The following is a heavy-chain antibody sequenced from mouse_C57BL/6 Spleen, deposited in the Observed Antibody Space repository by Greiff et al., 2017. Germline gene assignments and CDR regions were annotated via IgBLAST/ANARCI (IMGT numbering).Heavy chain of an antibody. J-gene: IGHJ2*01. Sequence: QVQLKQSGAELVRPGASVKLSCKASGYTFTDYYINWVKQRPGQGLEWIARIYPGSGNTYYNEKFKGKATLTAEKSSSTAYMQLSSLTSEDSAVYFCAREGIGNYFDYWGQGSTLTVSS. CDR1: GYTFTDYY. CDR2: IYPGSGNT. V-gene: IGHV1-76*01. D-gene: IGHD2-14*01. CDR3: AREGIGNYFDY.